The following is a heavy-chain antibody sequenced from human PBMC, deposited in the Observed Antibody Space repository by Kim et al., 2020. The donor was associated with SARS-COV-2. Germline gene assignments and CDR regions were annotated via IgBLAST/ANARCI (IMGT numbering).Heavy chain of an antibody. Sequence: GGSLRLSCAASGFTFSSYGMHWVRQAPGKGLEWVAVISYDGSNKYYADSVKGRFTISRDNSKNTLYLQMNSLRAEDTAVYYCAKDLAVGGIDYWGQGTLVTVSS. CDR1: GFTFSSYG. V-gene: IGHV3-30*18. CDR2: ISYDGSNK. D-gene: IGHD1-26*01. J-gene: IGHJ4*02. CDR3: AKDLAVGGIDY.